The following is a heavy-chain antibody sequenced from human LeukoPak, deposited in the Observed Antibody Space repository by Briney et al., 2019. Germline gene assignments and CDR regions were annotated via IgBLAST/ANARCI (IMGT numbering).Heavy chain of an antibody. Sequence: ASVKVSCKASGYTFTGYYMHWVRQAPGQGLEWMGWINPNSGGTNYAQKFQGRVTMTRDTSISTAYMELSRLRSDDTAVYYCAGDKADDYVWGSYRYSRGWWFDPWGQGTLVTVSS. CDR1: GYTFTGYY. D-gene: IGHD3-16*02. CDR2: INPNSGGT. V-gene: IGHV1-2*02. CDR3: AGDKADDYVWGSYRYSRGWWFDP. J-gene: IGHJ5*02.